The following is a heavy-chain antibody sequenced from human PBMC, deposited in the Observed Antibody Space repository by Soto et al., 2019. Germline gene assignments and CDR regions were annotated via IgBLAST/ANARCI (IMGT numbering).Heavy chain of an antibody. V-gene: IGHV1-2*04. Sequence: ASVTVYCQAAGYGFTSYAMHWVRQAPRQRLEWMGWINPNSGGTNYAQKFQGWVTMTRDTSISTAYMELSRLRSDDTAVYYCARVSGYCSGGSCYALDYWGQGTLVTVSS. CDR3: ARVSGYCSGGSCYALDY. CDR1: GYGFTSYA. D-gene: IGHD2-15*01. J-gene: IGHJ4*02. CDR2: INPNSGGT.